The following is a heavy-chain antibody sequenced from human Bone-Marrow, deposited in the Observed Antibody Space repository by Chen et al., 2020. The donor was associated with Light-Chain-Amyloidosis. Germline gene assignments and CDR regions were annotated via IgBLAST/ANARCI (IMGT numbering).Heavy chain of an antibody. CDR3: AGMDRSGYYHFQY. CDR1: GFTVSSNY. Sequence: EVQLVVTGGGLIQPGGSLRLSCAASGFTVSSNYLSWVRQAPGKGLEWVSVIFSGGNTYYADSVKGRFTISRDNSKNTLYLQMNSLRAEDTAVYYCAGMDRSGYYHFQYWGQGTLVTVSS. V-gene: IGHV3-53*02. CDR2: IFSGGNT. J-gene: IGHJ4*02. D-gene: IGHD3-22*01.